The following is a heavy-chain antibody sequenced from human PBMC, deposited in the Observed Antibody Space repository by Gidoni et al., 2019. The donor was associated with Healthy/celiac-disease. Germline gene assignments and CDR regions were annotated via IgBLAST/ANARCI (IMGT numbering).Heavy chain of an antibody. CDR1: GGSVSRYY. D-gene: IGHD3-3*01. CDR3: ARDLATYYDFWSGLGFDY. J-gene: IGHJ4*02. V-gene: IGHV4-4*07. Sequence: QVQLQESGPGLVKPSETLSLTCTVSGGSVSRYYWSWIRQPAGKGLEWIGRIYTSGSTNYNPSLKSRVTMSVDTSKNQFSLKLSSVTAADTAVYYCARDLATYYDFWSGLGFDYWGQGTLVTVSS. CDR2: IYTSGST.